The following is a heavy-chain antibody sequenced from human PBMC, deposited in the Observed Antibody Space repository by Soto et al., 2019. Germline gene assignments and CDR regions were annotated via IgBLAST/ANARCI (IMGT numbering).Heavy chain of an antibody. CDR3: ARDLFGDYDYVWGSYRPHGY. Sequence: PGGSLRLSCAASGFTFSSYSMNWVRQAPGKGLEWVSSISSSSSYIYYADSVKGRFTISRDNAKNSLYLQMNSLRAEDTAVYYCARDLFGDYDYVWGSYRPHGYWGQGTLVTVSS. CDR1: GFTFSSYS. J-gene: IGHJ4*02. D-gene: IGHD3-16*02. CDR2: ISSSSSYI. V-gene: IGHV3-21*01.